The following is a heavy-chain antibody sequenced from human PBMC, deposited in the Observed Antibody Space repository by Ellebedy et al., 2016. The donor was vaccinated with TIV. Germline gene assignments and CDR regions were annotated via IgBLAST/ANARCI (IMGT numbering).Heavy chain of an antibody. J-gene: IGHJ6*02. CDR1: EFAFSSSG. V-gene: IGHV3-30*18. D-gene: IGHD2-8*02. Sequence: GGSLRLSXAASEFAFSSSGMHCVRQAPGEGLEWVAHISDEGTKVYYADSVKGRFTISRDNSKNTLYLQMNSLRPEDTAVYYCAKEVQLVGRWPNLVSGVGGLDVWGQGTTVTVSS. CDR3: AKEVQLVGRWPNLVSGVGGLDV. CDR2: ISDEGTKV.